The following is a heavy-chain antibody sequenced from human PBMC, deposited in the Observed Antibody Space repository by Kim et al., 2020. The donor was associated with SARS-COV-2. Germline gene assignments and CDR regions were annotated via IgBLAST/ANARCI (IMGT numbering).Heavy chain of an antibody. Sequence: ASVKVSCKASGYTFTSYAINWVRQAPGQRLEWMGWVNTNTGNPKYSQDFQGRVTISWDTSVNTAYLQLSSLKAKDTAVYYCAQDYDSTDYDYCCWGQG. J-gene: IGHJ4*02. CDR1: GYTFTSYA. CDR3: AQDYDSTDYDYCC. D-gene: IGHD3-10*01. V-gene: IGHV7-4-1*02. CDR2: VNTNTGNP.